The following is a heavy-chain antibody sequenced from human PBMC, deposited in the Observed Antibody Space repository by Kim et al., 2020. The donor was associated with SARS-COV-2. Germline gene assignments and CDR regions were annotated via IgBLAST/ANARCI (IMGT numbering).Heavy chain of an antibody. J-gene: IGHJ6*02. CDR2: INTNTGNP. CDR1: GYTFSNYG. V-gene: IGHV7-4-1*01. CDR3: ARQKNRYYYYYYGMDV. Sequence: ASMKVSCKTSGYTFSNYGMNWVRQAPGQGLEWMGWINTNTGNPTYAQGFTGRFVFSLDTSINTAYLQIGSLKAEDTAVYYCARQKNRYYYYYYGMDVWGQGTTVTVSS.